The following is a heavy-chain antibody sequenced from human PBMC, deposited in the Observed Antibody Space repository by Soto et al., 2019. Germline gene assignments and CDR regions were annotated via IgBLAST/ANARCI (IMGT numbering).Heavy chain of an antibody. CDR1: GGSISSSSYY. D-gene: IGHD3-16*02. V-gene: IGHV4-39*01. CDR2: IYYSGST. J-gene: IGHJ4*02. Sequence: QLQLQESGPGLVKPSETLSLTCTVSGGSISSSSYYWGWIRQPPGKGLEWIGSIYYSGSTYYNPSLKSRVTVSVDMSKNQFSLKLSSVTAADTAVYYCARLRPIYDYIWGSYRPGSHFDYWGQGTLVTVSS. CDR3: ARLRPIYDYIWGSYRPGSHFDY.